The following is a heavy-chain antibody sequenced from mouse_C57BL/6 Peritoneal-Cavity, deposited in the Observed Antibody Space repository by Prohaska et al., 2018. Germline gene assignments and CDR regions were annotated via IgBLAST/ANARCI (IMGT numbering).Heavy chain of an antibody. CDR3: ARGADYGGGYYGMGY. CDR2: INPYNGGT. D-gene: IGHD2-4*01. V-gene: IGHV1-19*01. Sequence: NPGASVKMSCNASGYTFTDYYMNSVQQSHGKSLEWIGVINPYNGGTSYNQKFNGKATLTVDKSSSRADMWFNSLASEDSAVYYCARGADYGGGYYGMGYWGQGTSVTVSS. CDR1: GYTFTDYY. J-gene: IGHJ4*01.